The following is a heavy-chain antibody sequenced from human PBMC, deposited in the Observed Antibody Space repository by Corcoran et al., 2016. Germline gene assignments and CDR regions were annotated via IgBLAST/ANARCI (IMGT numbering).Heavy chain of an antibody. D-gene: IGHD5-12*01. V-gene: IGHV1-18*01. CDR3: ARAPSSSLRGYDYRY. J-gene: IGHJ4*02. CDR1: GYTFTTYG. Sequence: QVQLVQSGAEVKKPGASVKVSCKASGYTFTTYGISWVRQAPGQGLEWMGWISAYNGNTNYAQKLQGRVTITTDTSTNTAYMELRSLSSDDTAVYYCARAPSSSLRGYDYRYWGQGTLVTVSS. CDR2: ISAYNGNT.